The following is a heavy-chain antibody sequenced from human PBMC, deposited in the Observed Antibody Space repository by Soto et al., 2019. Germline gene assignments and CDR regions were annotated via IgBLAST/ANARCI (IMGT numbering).Heavy chain of an antibody. CDR3: ARDWQGGGGGNPPDV. D-gene: IGHD2-15*01. J-gene: IGHJ6*02. CDR2: INPSGGST. V-gene: IGHV1-46*01. CDR1: GYTFTSYY. Sequence: GASVKVSCKASGYTFTSYYMHWVRQAPGQGLEWMGIINPSGGSTSYAQKFQGRVTMTRDTSTSTVYMELSSLRSEDTAVYYCARDWQGGGGGNPPDVWGQGTTVTVSS.